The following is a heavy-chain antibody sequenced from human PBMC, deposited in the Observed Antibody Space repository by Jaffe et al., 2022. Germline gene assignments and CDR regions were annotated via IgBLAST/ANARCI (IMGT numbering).Heavy chain of an antibody. CDR2: IYYSGST. CDR3: ARDQGIAVAGTVFDY. V-gene: IGHV4-59*01. D-gene: IGHD6-19*01. Sequence: QVQLQESGPGLVKPSETLSLTCTVSGGSISSYYWSWIRQPPGKGLEWIGYIYYSGSTNYNPSLKSRVTISVDTSKNQFSLKLSSVTAADTAVYYCARDQGIAVAGTVFDYWGQGTLVTVSS. J-gene: IGHJ4*02. CDR1: GGSISSYY.